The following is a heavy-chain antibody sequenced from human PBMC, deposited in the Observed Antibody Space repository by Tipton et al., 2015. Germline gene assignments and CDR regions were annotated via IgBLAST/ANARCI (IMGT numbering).Heavy chain of an antibody. Sequence: GLVKPSGTLSLTCSVSGDSISSSNWWSWVRQPPGKGLEWIGEIHHGGSTNYNPSLKSRVTISVDTSKNQFSLKLSSVTAADTAVYYCARHPIGGPRWLRDYWGQGTLVTVSS. CDR1: GDSISSSNW. CDR3: ARHPIGGPRWLRDY. CDR2: IHHGGST. J-gene: IGHJ4*02. D-gene: IGHD5-24*01. V-gene: IGHV4-4*02.